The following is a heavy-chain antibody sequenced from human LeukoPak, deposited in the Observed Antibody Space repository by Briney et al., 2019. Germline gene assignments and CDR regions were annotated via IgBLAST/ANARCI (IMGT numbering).Heavy chain of an antibody. Sequence: SETLSLTCTVSGGSISSSSYCWGWIRQPPGKGLEWIGSIYYSGSTYYNPSLKSRVTISVDTSKNQFSLKLSSVTAADTAVYYCARGDLKSDWFDPWGQGTLVIVST. V-gene: IGHV4-39*01. D-gene: IGHD3-10*01. J-gene: IGHJ5*02. CDR2: IYYSGST. CDR1: GGSISSSSYC. CDR3: ARGDLKSDWFDP.